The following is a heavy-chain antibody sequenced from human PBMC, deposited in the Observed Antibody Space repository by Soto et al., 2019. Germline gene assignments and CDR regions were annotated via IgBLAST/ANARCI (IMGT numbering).Heavy chain of an antibody. D-gene: IGHD1-1*01. V-gene: IGHV3-23*01. CDR2: VSASGLNT. J-gene: IGHJ4*02. CDR1: GFTVSTYA. CDR3: AKDRPRITSGYFFDY. Sequence: EVQVLESAGKVVQPGGSLTLSCAAAGFTVSTYAMAWFLQSPGKGLEWVSGVSASGLNTDYVDPVKGRFYISRDNSKNTVSMHMNSLSAEDTALYYSAKDRPRITSGYFFDYWGQCTPVTVSS.